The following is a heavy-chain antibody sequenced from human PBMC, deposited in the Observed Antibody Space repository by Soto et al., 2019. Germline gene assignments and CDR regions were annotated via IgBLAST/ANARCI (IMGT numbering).Heavy chain of an antibody. CDR2: IYYSGST. CDR3: ARVRGGGPFDD. J-gene: IGHJ4*02. D-gene: IGHD1-26*01. V-gene: IGHV4-31*03. Sequence: QVQLQESGPGLVKPSQTLSLTCTVSGGSISSGGYYWSWIRQHPGKGLEGIGYIYYSGSTYYNPSLKSRVTKSVDPSKNPFSLKLSSVTAADTAVYYCARVRGGGPFDDWGQGTLVTVSS. CDR1: GGSISSGGYY.